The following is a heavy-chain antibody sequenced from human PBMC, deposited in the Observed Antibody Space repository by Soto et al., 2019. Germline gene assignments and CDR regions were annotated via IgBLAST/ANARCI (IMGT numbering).Heavy chain of an antibody. D-gene: IGHD3-16*01. CDR2: IFSSGTT. Sequence: QVQLRESGPGLVMPSQTLSLTCTVSGDSISSGNKYWSWIRQPPGKGLEWIGYIFSSGTTYYNPSLKSRLTMSLDASQNQFSLKLNSLIDADTAVYFCARVPSPFDYYYAMDVWRQGTTVTVSS. CDR3: ARVPSPFDYYYAMDV. CDR1: GDSISSGNKY. J-gene: IGHJ6*02. V-gene: IGHV4-30-4*01.